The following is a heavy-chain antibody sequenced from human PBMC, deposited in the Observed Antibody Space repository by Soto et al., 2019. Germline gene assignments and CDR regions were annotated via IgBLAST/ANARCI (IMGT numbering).Heavy chain of an antibody. J-gene: IGHJ5*02. Sequence: EVQLVESGGGLVMPGGSLRLSCAASGFTFSSYTMNWVRQAPGKGLEWVSSISSSSSYIYYADSVKGRFTISRDNAKNSLYLQMNSLRAEDTAVYYCARAKYYYDSHTGGWFDPWGQGTLVTVSS. CDR1: GFTFSSYT. CDR3: ARAKYYYDSHTGGWFDP. CDR2: ISSSSSYI. D-gene: IGHD3-22*01. V-gene: IGHV3-21*01.